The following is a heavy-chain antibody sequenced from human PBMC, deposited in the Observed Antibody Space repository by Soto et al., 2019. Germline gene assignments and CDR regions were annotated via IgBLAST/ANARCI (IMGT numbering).Heavy chain of an antibody. CDR1: GGSISSGGYY. CDR3: AGIYSGSPGGTLRY. J-gene: IGHJ4*02. D-gene: IGHD1-26*01. Sequence: QVQLQESGPGLVKPLQTLSLTCTVSGGSISSGGYYWSWIRQHPGKGLEWIGYIYYSGSTYYNPSIRSRVTISVDTSKNQFSLKLGSVTAADTAVYYCAGIYSGSPGGTLRYWGQGTLVTVSS. CDR2: IYYSGST. V-gene: IGHV4-31*03.